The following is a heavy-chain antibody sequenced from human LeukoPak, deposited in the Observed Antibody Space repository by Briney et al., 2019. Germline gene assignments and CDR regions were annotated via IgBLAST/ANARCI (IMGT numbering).Heavy chain of an antibody. D-gene: IGHD5-24*01. J-gene: IGHJ4*02. Sequence: GASVKVSCKASRYTFTSYYLHCVRQAPGQGREWMGGIIHIFGKANYAQKFQGRVTITADKTTTTAYMNLRSLRSEETAVYYCAKTPVGMVPLDYWGQGTLVTVSS. CDR1: RYTFTSYY. V-gene: IGHV1-69*06. CDR2: IIHIFGKA. CDR3: AKTPVGMVPLDY.